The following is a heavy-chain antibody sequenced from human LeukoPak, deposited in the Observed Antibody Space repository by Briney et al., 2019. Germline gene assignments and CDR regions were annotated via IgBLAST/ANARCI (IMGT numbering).Heavy chain of an antibody. CDR2: IYPGDSDT. D-gene: IGHD3-10*01. CDR1: GYSFTSYW. V-gene: IGHV5-51*01. Sequence: GESLKISCKSSGYSFTSYWIGWVRQLPGKGLEWMGIIYPGDSDTRYSPSFQGQVTISADKSISPASLQLSSLNASDTAMYYCARQGAGPMVRGEMVIDYWGQGTLVTVS. J-gene: IGHJ4*02. CDR3: ARQGAGPMVRGEMVIDY.